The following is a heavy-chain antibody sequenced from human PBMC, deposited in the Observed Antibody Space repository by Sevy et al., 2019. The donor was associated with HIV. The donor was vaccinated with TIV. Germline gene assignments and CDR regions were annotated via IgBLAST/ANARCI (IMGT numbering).Heavy chain of an antibody. CDR2: MSGGGENT. J-gene: IGHJ6*02. V-gene: IGHV3-23*01. CDR1: GFSLRTYA. Sequence: GGSLRLSCEASGFSLRTYAMSWVRQAPGRGLEWVSTMSGGGENTYYAESVKGRFTIPRDNSGKTLYLQMNSLTVEDTALYYCARDVRKWLRFVYYHYGLDGWGQGTTVTVSS. CDR3: ARDVRKWLRFVYYHYGLDG. D-gene: IGHD5-12*01.